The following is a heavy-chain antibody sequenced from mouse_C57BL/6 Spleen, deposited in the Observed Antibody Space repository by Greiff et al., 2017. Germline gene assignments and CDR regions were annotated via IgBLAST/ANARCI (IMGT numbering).Heavy chain of an antibody. CDR3: ARNGYNDGYFDV. D-gene: IGHD2-2*01. CDR1: GFTFSDYG. CDR2: ISRASSTI. Sequence: EVKLVESGGGLVKPGGSLKLSCAASGFTFSDYGMHWVLQAPEKGLEWVAYISRASSTIYYADTVKGRFTISRDTATNTLVLQMTSRRSEETAMDYCARNGYNDGYFDVWGTGTTVTVSS. V-gene: IGHV5-17*01. J-gene: IGHJ1*03.